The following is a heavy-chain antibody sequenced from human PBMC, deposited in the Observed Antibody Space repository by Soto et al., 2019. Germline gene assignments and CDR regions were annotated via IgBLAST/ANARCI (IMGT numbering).Heavy chain of an antibody. D-gene: IGHD1-7*01. J-gene: IGHJ6*02. CDR3: ARLVALRMRITGTTMGYGMDV. CDR1: GGSISSSSYY. V-gene: IGHV4-39*01. CDR2: IYYSGST. Sequence: PSETLSLTCTVSGGSISSSSYYWGWIRQPPGKGLEWIGSIYYSGSTYYNPSLKSRVTISVDTSKNQFSLKLSSVTAADTAVYYCARLVALRMRITGTTMGYGMDVWGQGTTVTVSS.